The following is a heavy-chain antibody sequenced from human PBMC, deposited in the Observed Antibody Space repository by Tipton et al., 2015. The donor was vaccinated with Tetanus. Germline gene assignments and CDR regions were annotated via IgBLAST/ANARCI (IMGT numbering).Heavy chain of an antibody. Sequence: TLSLTCSVSGGSVNSGTYYWSWIRQLPGKGLEWLGYIFYAGSTNSNPSLKSRVTISVDKAKNQFSLKLTSVTAADTAVYYCARATEHDIMTGYDNWGPGTQVTVSS. CDR1: GGSVNSGTYY. CDR3: ARATEHDIMTGYDN. D-gene: IGHD3-9*01. V-gene: IGHV4-61*01. CDR2: IFYAGST. J-gene: IGHJ4*02.